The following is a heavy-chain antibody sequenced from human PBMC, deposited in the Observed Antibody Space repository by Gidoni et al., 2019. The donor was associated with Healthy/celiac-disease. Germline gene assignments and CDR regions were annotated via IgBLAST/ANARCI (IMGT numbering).Heavy chain of an antibody. CDR3: AKDNAAAGTKTHFDY. Sequence: AASGFTFSSYGMHWVRQAPGKGLEWVAVISYDGSNKYYADSVKGRFTISRDNSKNTLYLQMNSLRAEDTAVYYCAKDNAAAGTKTHFDYWGQGTLVTVSS. CDR2: ISYDGSNK. CDR1: GFTFSSYG. D-gene: IGHD6-13*01. V-gene: IGHV3-30*18. J-gene: IGHJ4*02.